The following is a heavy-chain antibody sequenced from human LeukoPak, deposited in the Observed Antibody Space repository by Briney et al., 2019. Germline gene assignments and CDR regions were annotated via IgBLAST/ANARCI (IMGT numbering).Heavy chain of an antibody. Sequence: PGGSLRLSCAASGFTSSSYSMNWVRQAPGKGLEWVSSISSSTSYRYYADSVKGRFTISRDNAKNSPYLQMNSLRAEDTAVYYCARVTYFDWFPTDWFDPWGQGTLVTVSS. V-gene: IGHV3-21*01. CDR3: ARVTYFDWFPTDWFDP. J-gene: IGHJ5*02. CDR2: ISSSTSYR. D-gene: IGHD3-9*01. CDR1: GFTSSSYS.